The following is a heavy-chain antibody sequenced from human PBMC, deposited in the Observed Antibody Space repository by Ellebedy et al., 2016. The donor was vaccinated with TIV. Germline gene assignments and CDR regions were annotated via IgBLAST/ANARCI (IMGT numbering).Heavy chain of an antibody. V-gene: IGHV4-39*01. D-gene: IGHD1-1*01. CDR3: ARHRGVALEFDS. J-gene: IGHJ4*02. CDR1: DGSFSSRLYY. Sequence: MPSETLSLTCTVSDGSFSSRLYYWGWIRQSPGKGLEWIGSMYYSGTTNYNPSLKSRVTISADTSKNQFYLRLSSVTAADTAVYFCARHRGVALEFDSWGRGTLVTVSS. CDR2: MYYSGTT.